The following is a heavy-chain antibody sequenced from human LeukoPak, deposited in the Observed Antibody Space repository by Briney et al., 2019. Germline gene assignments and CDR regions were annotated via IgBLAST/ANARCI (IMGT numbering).Heavy chain of an antibody. CDR2: INHSGST. Sequence: KTSETLSLTCTVSGGSIRSSYYYWSWIRQPPGKGLEWIGEINHSGSTNYNPSLKSRVTISVDTSKNQFSLKLGSVTAADTAVYYCARAVATSWGSAFDIWGQGTMVTVSS. J-gene: IGHJ3*02. D-gene: IGHD3-16*01. CDR3: ARAVATSWGSAFDI. V-gene: IGHV4-39*07. CDR1: GGSIRSSYYY.